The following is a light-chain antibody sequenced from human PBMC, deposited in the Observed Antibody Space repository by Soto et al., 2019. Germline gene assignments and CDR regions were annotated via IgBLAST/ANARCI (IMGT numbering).Light chain of an antibody. V-gene: IGKV1-12*01. CDR1: QGIKNW. CDR2: TGS. J-gene: IGKJ5*01. Sequence: DIQMTQSPSYVSASVGDRVTITCRASQGIKNWLAWYQQKPGKAPNLLIYTGSSLQSGVPSRFSGSVSGTDFTLTINSLQPEDFATYYCQQAASFPITFGQGTRLEIK. CDR3: QQAASFPIT.